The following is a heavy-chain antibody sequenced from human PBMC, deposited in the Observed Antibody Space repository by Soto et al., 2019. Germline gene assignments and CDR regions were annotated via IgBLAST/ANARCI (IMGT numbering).Heavy chain of an antibody. V-gene: IGHV1-69*01. CDR3: ARGQFHHVSNYYYALDV. J-gene: IGHJ6*02. CDR2: FIPMFNRP. CDR1: GGTFSSYA. Sequence: QVQLVQSGAEVKKPGSSVKVSCKASGGTFSSYAISWVRQAPGQGLEWMGGFIPMFNRPHYARKFQGRVRITADEPTSTAYMDLSSLRSEDTAVYYCARGQFHHVSNYYYALDVWGQGTTVTVSS.